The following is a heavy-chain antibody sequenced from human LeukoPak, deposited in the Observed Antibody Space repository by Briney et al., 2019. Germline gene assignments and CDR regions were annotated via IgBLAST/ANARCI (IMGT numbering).Heavy chain of an antibody. Sequence: PGGSLRLSCAVSGFTVSGDYMSWVRQAPGKGLEWVSVIYSGGTTYYADSVKGRFTISRDNSKNMLYLQMNSLRAEDTAVYYCARHDWFDTWGQGTLVTVSS. J-gene: IGHJ5*02. V-gene: IGHV3-53*01. CDR3: ARHDWFDT. CDR2: IYSGGTT. CDR1: GFTVSGDY. D-gene: IGHD3-3*01.